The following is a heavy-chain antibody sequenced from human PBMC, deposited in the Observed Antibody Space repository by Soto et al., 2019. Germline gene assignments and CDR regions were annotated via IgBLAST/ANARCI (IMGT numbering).Heavy chain of an antibody. V-gene: IGHV1-8*02. Sequence: ASVKVSCKASGYTFTSYGISWVRQAPGQGLEWMGWMNPNSGNTGYAQKFQGRVAMTRNTSISTAYMELSSLRSEDTAVYYCARVGRLGYYDFWSGYSAYFDYWGQGTLVTVSS. D-gene: IGHD3-3*01. J-gene: IGHJ4*02. CDR1: GYTFTSYG. CDR2: MNPNSGNT. CDR3: ARVGRLGYYDFWSGYSAYFDY.